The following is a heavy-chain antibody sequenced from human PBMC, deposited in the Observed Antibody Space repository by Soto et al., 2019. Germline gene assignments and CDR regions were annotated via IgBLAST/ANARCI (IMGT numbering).Heavy chain of an antibody. CDR2: IKDDGSEK. CDR1: GFTFNRYW. V-gene: IGHV3-7*01. Sequence: PGGSLRLSCAASGFTFNRYWMNWVRQAPGKGLEWVANIKDDGSEKHYVDSVKGRFTISRDNAKNSLYLQMNSLRAEDTAVYYCANSRYDSSGYYYWYFDYWGRGTLVTVSS. J-gene: IGHJ4*02. D-gene: IGHD3-22*01. CDR3: ANSRYDSSGYYYWYFDY.